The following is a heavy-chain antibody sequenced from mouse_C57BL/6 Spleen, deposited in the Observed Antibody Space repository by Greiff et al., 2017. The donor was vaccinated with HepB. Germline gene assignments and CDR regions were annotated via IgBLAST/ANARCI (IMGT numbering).Heavy chain of an antibody. CDR2: INPSNGGT. V-gene: IGHV1-53*01. Sequence: QVHVKQPGTELVKPGASVKLSCKASGYTFTSYWMHWVKQRPGQGLEWIGNINPSNGGTNYNEKFKSKATLTVDKSSSTAYMQLSSLTSEDSAVYYCARWNYGSSYYYYAMDYWGQGTSVTVSS. CDR1: GYTFTSYW. CDR3: ARWNYGSSYYYYAMDY. D-gene: IGHD1-1*01. J-gene: IGHJ4*01.